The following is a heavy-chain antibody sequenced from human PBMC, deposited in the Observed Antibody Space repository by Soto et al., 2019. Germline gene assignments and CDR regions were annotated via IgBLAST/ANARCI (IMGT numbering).Heavy chain of an antibody. CDR3: VLKTVYGIYDYVWGSYRYAYFDY. D-gene: IGHD3-16*02. Sequence: GESLKISCKGSGYSFTSYWIGWVRQMPGKGLEWMGIIYPGDSDTRYSPSFQGQVTISADKSISTAYLQWSSLKASDTAMYYCVLKTVYGIYDYVWGSYRYAYFDYWGQGTLVTVSS. V-gene: IGHV5-51*01. CDR1: GYSFTSYW. J-gene: IGHJ4*02. CDR2: IYPGDSDT.